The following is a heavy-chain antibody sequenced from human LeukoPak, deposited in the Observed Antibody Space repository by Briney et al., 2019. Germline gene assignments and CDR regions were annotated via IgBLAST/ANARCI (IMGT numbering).Heavy chain of an antibody. CDR1: GFTFSSYA. Sequence: PGGSPTLSCAASGFTFSSYAMSWVRQPPGKGLEWVSAISGSGGSTYYADSVKGRFTISRDNSKNTLYLQTNSLRAEDTAVYYCALDREYQLPRDDYWGEGTLVSVSS. D-gene: IGHD2-2*01. CDR2: ISGSGGST. V-gene: IGHV3-23*01. J-gene: IGHJ4*02. CDR3: ALDREYQLPRDDY.